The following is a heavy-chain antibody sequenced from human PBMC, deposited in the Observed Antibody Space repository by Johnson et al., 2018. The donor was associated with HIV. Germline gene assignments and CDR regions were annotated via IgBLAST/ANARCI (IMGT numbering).Heavy chain of an antibody. D-gene: IGHD3-10*01. CDR2: ISYDGSYK. Sequence: QVQLVESGGGVVQPGRSLRLSCAASGFTFSSYAMHWVRQAPGKGLEWVAVISYDGSYKYSTDSLKGRFTISRDNSKNTLYLQMNSLRMEDTAVYYCAKSTQASILRESGPYGALDIWGQGTMVTVSS. CDR1: GFTFSSYA. J-gene: IGHJ3*02. V-gene: IGHV3-30*18. CDR3: AKSTQASILRESGPYGALDI.